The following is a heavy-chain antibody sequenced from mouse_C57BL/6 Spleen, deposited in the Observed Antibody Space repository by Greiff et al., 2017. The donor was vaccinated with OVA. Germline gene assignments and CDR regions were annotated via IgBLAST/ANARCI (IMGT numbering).Heavy chain of an antibody. V-gene: IGHV1-50*01. CDR1: GYTFTSYW. CDR3: AREFITTVVAPWYFDV. J-gene: IGHJ1*03. CDR2: IDPSDSYT. D-gene: IGHD1-1*01. Sequence: VKLQQPGAELVKPGASVKLSCKASGYTFTSYWMQWVKQRPGQGLEWIGEIDPSDSYTNYNQKFKGKATLTVDTSSSTAYMQLSSLTTEDSAVYYCAREFITTVVAPWYFDVWGTGTTVTVSS.